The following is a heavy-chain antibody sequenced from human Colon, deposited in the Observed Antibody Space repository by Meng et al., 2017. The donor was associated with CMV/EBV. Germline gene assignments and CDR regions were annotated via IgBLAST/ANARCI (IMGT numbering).Heavy chain of an antibody. V-gene: IGHV3-20*04. CDR1: GFTFDDYG. J-gene: IGHJ2*01. CDR3: ARERGGNLVATRLDFDL. CDR2: INWNGGST. D-gene: IGHD5-12*01. Sequence: GGSLRLSCAASGFTFDDYGMSWVRQAPGKGLEWVSGINWNGGSTGYADSVKGRFTISRDNAKNSLYLQMNSLRAEDTAIYYCARERGGNLVATRLDFDLWGRGTLVTVSS.